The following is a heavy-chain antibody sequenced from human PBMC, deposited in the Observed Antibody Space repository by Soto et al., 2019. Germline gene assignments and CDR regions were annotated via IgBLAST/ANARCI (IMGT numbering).Heavy chain of an antibody. J-gene: IGHJ5*02. CDR2: INHSGGT. Sequence: SETLSLTCAVYGGSFSGYYWSWIRQPPGKGLEWIGEINHSGGTNYNPSLKSRVTISVDTSKNQFSLKLSSVTAADTAVYYCARGGLGYDFWSGYSYNWFDPWGQGTLVTVSS. D-gene: IGHD3-3*01. V-gene: IGHV4-34*01. CDR3: ARGGLGYDFWSGYSYNWFDP. CDR1: GGSFSGYY.